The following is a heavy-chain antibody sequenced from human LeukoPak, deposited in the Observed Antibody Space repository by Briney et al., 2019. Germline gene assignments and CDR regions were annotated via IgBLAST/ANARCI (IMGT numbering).Heavy chain of an antibody. CDR3: ARDGVGAYYYYYYMDV. Sequence: PRGSLRLSCAASGFTFSSYSMNWVRQAPGEGLEWVSSISSSSSYIYYADSVKGRFTISRDNAKNSLYLQMNSLRAEDTAVYYCARDGVGAYYYYYYMDVWGKGTTVTVSS. CDR1: GFTFSSYS. CDR2: ISSSSSYI. V-gene: IGHV3-21*01. D-gene: IGHD1-26*01. J-gene: IGHJ6*03.